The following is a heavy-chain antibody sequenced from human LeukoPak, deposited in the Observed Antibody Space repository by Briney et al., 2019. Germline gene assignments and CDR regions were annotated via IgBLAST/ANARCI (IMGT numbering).Heavy chain of an antibody. D-gene: IGHD4-17*01. CDR3: ARPITVTNYFDN. CDR2: IYPGDSDT. J-gene: IGHJ4*02. CDR1: GYSFPSYW. Sequence: GESLKISCKASGYSFPSYWIGWVRRMPGKGLEWMGIIYPGDSDTRYSPSFQGQVTMSADKSVNTAYLQWSSLKASDTAMYYCARPITVTNYFDNWGQGTLVTVSS. V-gene: IGHV5-51*01.